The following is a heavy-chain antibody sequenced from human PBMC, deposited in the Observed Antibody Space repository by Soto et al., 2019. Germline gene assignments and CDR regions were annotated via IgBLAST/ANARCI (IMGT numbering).Heavy chain of an antibody. Sequence: EVQLVESGGGLVQPGGSLKLSCAASGFTVSGSAVHWVRQASGKGLEWVGSIRSKTNSYATASAASVKGRFTISRHDSKNTAYLQILSLQTEDTAVYYCTMGELSFPRAFDIWGQGTMFTVSS. CDR1: GFTVSGSA. J-gene: IGHJ3*02. V-gene: IGHV3-73*01. D-gene: IGHD3-16*02. CDR2: IRSKTNSYAT. CDR3: TMGELSFPRAFDI.